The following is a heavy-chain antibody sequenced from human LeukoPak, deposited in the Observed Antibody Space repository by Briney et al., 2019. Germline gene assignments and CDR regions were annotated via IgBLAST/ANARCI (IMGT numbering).Heavy chain of an antibody. Sequence: GASVKVSCKAPGYTFTNYFMHWVRQAPGQGLEWMGIINPITGTTTYAQKFQGRVTMTRDTSTSTVYMELSSLRSEDTAVYYCATQSYLGYYDSSGYSDYWGQGTLVTVSS. D-gene: IGHD3-22*01. CDR2: INPITGTT. V-gene: IGHV1-46*01. CDR1: GYTFTNYF. J-gene: IGHJ4*02. CDR3: ATQSYLGYYDSSGYSDY.